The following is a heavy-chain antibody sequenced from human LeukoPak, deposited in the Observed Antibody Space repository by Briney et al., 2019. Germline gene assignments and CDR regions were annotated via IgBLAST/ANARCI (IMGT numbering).Heavy chain of an antibody. Sequence: GGSLRLSCAASGFTFDDYAMHWVRQAPGKGLEWVSSISWDSGSIGYADSVKGRFTISRDNAKNSLYLQMNSLRAEDTALYYCARQTGTTCCGMDVWGQGTTVTVSS. CDR1: GFTFDDYA. J-gene: IGHJ6*02. CDR3: ARQTGTTCCGMDV. V-gene: IGHV3-9*01. D-gene: IGHD1-1*01. CDR2: ISWDSGSI.